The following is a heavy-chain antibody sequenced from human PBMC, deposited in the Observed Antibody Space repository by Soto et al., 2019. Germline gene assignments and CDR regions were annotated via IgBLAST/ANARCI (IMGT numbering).Heavy chain of an antibody. V-gene: IGHV1-8*01. CDR3: ARSDGHTFNSLDS. Sequence: QVQLVQSGAEVKTPGASVKVSCKASGYTFTKYDMNWVRQAPGQGLEWMGWMNPTSGNTGYAQKFQGRLTMTWDTAIGIAHMELSSLRNEDTAVYYCARSDGHTFNSLDSWGQGTLVTVSA. CDR2: MNPTSGNT. J-gene: IGHJ5*01. CDR1: GYTFTKYD. D-gene: IGHD2-2*02.